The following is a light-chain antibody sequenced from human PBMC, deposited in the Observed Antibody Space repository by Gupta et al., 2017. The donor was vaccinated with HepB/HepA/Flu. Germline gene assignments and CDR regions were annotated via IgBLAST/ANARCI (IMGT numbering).Light chain of an antibody. J-gene: IGLJ1*01. CDR1: SSNTGSNF. CDR3: ATWDDSLSGYV. CDR2: RNN. V-gene: IGLV1-47*01. Sequence: ALTQPPSASGAPGQRVTISCSGSSSNTGSNFVYWYQQFPGTAPKLLIYRNNQRPSGVPDRFSGSKSGTSASLAISGLRSDDEADYYCATWDDSLSGYVFGNGTNVTVL.